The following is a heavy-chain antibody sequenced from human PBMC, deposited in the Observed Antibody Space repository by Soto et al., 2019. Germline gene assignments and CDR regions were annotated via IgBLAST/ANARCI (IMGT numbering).Heavy chain of an antibody. J-gene: IGHJ4*02. D-gene: IGHD5-12*01. CDR2: INHSGST. CDR1: GGSFSGYY. V-gene: IGHV4-34*01. CDR3: ARGSFETGSGDYDWDY. Sequence: SETLSLTCAVYGGSFSGYYWSWIRQPPGKGLEWIGEINHSGSTNYNPSLKSRVTISVDTSKNQFSLKLSSVTAVDTAVYYCARGSFETGSGDYDWDYWGQGTLVTVSS.